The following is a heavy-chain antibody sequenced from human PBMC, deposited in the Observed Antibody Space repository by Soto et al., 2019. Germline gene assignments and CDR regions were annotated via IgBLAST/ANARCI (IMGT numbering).Heavy chain of an antibody. J-gene: IGHJ5*02. V-gene: IGHV4-61*01. CDR3: ASVRSSSYPRNWFDP. CDR2: IFYSGST. CDR1: GGSISSGTSY. D-gene: IGHD6-6*01. Sequence: SETLSLTCTVSGGSISSGTSYWSWIRQRPGKGLEWIGYIFYSGSTNYTPSLRSRVMILVDTSKNQFTLRLSSVTAADTAVYYCASVRSSSYPRNWFDPWGQGTLVTVSS.